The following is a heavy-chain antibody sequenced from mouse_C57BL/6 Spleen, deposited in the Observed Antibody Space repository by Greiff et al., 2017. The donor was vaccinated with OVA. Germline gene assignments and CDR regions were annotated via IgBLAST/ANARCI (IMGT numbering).Heavy chain of an antibody. Sequence: EVQLVESGGGLVKPGGSLKLSCAASGFTFSSYAMSWVRQTPEKRLEWVATISDGGSYTYYPDNVKGRFTISRDNAKNNLYLQMSHLKSEDTAMYYCARDRGNYGYAMDYWGQGTSVTVSS. CDR1: GFTFSSYA. J-gene: IGHJ4*01. CDR3: ARDRGNYGYAMDY. CDR2: ISDGGSYT. D-gene: IGHD2-1*01. V-gene: IGHV5-4*01.